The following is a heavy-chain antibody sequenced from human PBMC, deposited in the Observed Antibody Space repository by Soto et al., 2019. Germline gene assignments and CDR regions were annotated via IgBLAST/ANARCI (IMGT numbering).Heavy chain of an antibody. J-gene: IGHJ4*02. CDR3: ARMNGSSDDY. CDR2: IDPSDSYT. CDR1: GYSFTSYW. Sequence: GESLKISCKGSGYSFTSYWINWVRQMPGKGLEWMGRIDPSDSYTKYSPSFQGHVTISADKSISTAYLQWSSLKASDTAMYYCARMNGSSDDYWGQGTLVTVSS. D-gene: IGHD6-13*01. V-gene: IGHV5-10-1*01.